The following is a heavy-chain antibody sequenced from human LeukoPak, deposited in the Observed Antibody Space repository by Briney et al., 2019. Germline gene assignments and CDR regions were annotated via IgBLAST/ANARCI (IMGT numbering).Heavy chain of an antibody. J-gene: IGHJ4*02. CDR1: GGSISSGGYY. CDR2: IYYSGST. V-gene: IGHV4-61*08. CDR3: ARGIAAAGPKFDY. D-gene: IGHD6-13*01. Sequence: PSETLSLTCTVSGGSISSGGYYWSWIRQPPGKGLEWIGYIYYSGSTNYNPSLKSRVTISVDTSKNQFSLKLSSVTAADTAVYYCARGIAAAGPKFDYWGQGTLVTVSS.